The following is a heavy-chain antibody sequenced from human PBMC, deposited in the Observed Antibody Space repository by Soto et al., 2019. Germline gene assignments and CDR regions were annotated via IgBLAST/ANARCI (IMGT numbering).Heavy chain of an antibody. D-gene: IGHD3-10*01. J-gene: IGHJ4*02. CDR2: ISSSGSTA. Sequence: RGSLLLSCASCAFSFSLFELPWVRQAPGKGLEWISYISSSGSTAFYASSVEGRFTISRDNANNSVYLQMDSLRAEDTALYYCTRAAWFTYLSFYWGQGAMVTVSS. CDR1: AFSFSLFE. CDR3: TRAAWFTYLSFY. V-gene: IGHV3-48*03.